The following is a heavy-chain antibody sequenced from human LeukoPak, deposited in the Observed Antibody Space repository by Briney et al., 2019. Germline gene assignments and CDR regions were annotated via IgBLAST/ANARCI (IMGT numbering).Heavy chain of an antibody. V-gene: IGHV3-23*01. Sequence: PGGSLRLSCAASGFTFSSYAMSWVRQAPGKGLEWVSAISGSGGSTYYADSVKGRFTISRDNSRNTLYLQMNSLRAEDTAVYYCGWWRPILGGSVKGPFTNPKKQFRKPLLPAIDNLRGREPAVFFLWKECVRSYPLYYFDSWGQGTLVTVSS. CDR1: GFTFSSYA. D-gene: IGHD2-15*01. J-gene: IGHJ4*02. CDR2: ISGSGGST. CDR3: GWWRPILGGSVKGPFTNPKKQFRKPLLPAIDNLRGREPAVFFLWKECVRSYPLYYFDS.